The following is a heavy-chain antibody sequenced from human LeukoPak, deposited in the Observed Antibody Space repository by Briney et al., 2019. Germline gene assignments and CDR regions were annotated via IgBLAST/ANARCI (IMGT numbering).Heavy chain of an antibody. CDR3: ARAYGDYPRWFDP. D-gene: IGHD4-17*01. Sequence: GGSLRLSCAASGFTFSSYAMHWVRQAPGKGLEYASAISSNGGSTYYANSVKGRFTISRDNSKNTLYLQMGSLRAEDMAVYYCARAYGDYPRWFDPWGQGTLVTVSS. J-gene: IGHJ5*02. V-gene: IGHV3-64*01. CDR1: GFTFSSYA. CDR2: ISSNGGST.